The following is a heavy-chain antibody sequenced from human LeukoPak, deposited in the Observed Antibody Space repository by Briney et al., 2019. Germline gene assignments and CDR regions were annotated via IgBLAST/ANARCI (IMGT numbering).Heavy chain of an antibody. V-gene: IGHV4-31*03. CDR2: IYYSGST. CDR3: ARDLYGDYGAFDY. J-gene: IGHJ4*02. D-gene: IGHD4-17*01. CDR1: GGSISTGGYY. Sequence: SETLSLTCTVSGGSISTGGYYWSWIRQHPGKGLEWIGYIYYSGSTYYNPSLKSRVTISVDTSKNQFSLKLSSVTAADTAVYYCARDLYGDYGAFDYWGQGTLVTVSS.